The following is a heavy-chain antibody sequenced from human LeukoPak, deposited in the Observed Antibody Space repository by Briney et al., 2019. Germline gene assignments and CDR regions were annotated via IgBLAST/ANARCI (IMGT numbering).Heavy chain of an antibody. V-gene: IGHV3-23*01. Sequence: PGGTLRLSCAASGFTFSSYGMSWVRQAPGKGLEWVSAISGSGGSTYYADSVKGRFTISRDNSKNTLYLQMNSLRAEDTAVYYCAKDPAVRGVIPKAPFDYWGQGTLVTVSS. CDR1: GFTFSSYG. D-gene: IGHD3-10*01. CDR2: ISGSGGST. J-gene: IGHJ4*02. CDR3: AKDPAVRGVIPKAPFDY.